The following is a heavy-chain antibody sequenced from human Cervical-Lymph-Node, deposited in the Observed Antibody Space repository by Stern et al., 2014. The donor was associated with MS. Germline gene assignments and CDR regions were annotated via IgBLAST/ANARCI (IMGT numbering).Heavy chain of an antibody. D-gene: IGHD3-10*01. Sequence: QVQLVQSGGGVVQPGRSLRLSCAASGFTFSSYGMHWVRQAPGKGLEWVAVIWYDGSNKYYADSVKGRFTISRDNSKNTLYLQMNSLRAEDTAVYYCARGGLGGSGSYFDYWGQGTLVTVSS. CDR1: GFTFSSYG. CDR2: IWYDGSNK. CDR3: ARGGLGGSGSYFDY. J-gene: IGHJ4*02. V-gene: IGHV3-33*01.